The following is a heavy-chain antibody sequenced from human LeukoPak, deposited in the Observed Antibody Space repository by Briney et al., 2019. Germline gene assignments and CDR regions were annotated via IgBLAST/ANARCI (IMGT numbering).Heavy chain of an antibody. D-gene: IGHD1-14*01. J-gene: IGHJ6*02. Sequence: GGSLRLSCAASGFTFSSYGMHWVRQAPGKGLEWVAVISYDGSNKYYADSVKGRFTISRDNSKNTLYLQMNSLRAEDTAVYYCAKRDRTVVYGMDVWGQGTTVTVSS. CDR3: AKRDRTVVYGMDV. V-gene: IGHV3-30*18. CDR2: ISYDGSNK. CDR1: GFTFSSYG.